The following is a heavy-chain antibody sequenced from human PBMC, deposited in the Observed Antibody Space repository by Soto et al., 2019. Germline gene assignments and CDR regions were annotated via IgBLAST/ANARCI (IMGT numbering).Heavy chain of an antibody. CDR1: GFTFSSYG. D-gene: IGHD6-13*01. CDR2: IWYDGSNK. CDR3: ARDQRQQLAFDY. V-gene: IGHV3-33*01. J-gene: IGHJ4*02. Sequence: QVQLVESGGGVVQPGRSLRLSCAASGFTFSSYGMHWVRQAPGKGPEWVAVIWYDGSNKYYADSVKGRFTISRDNSKNTLYLQMNSLRAEDTAVYYCARDQRQQLAFDYWGQGTLVTVSS.